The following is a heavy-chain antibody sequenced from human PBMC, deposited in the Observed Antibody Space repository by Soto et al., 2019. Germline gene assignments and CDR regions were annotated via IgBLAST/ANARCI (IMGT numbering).Heavy chain of an antibody. J-gene: IGHJ4*02. V-gene: IGHV4-31*03. CDR1: GVSISSGGYY. D-gene: IGHD4-17*01. CDR3: ARSTVTTYYFDY. Sequence: PSETLSLTCTVSGVSISSGGYYWSWIRQHPGKGLEWIGYIYYSGSTYYNPSLKSRVTISVDTSKNQFSLKLSSVTAADTAVYYCARSTVTTYYFDYWGQGTLVTVSS. CDR2: IYYSGST.